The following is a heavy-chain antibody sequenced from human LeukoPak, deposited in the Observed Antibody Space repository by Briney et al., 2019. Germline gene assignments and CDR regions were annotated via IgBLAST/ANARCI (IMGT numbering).Heavy chain of an antibody. D-gene: IGHD3-10*01. V-gene: IGHV1-2*02. CDR3: ARDSRLEDYGSGSDAFDI. Sequence: GASVKVSCKASGYTFTGCYMHWVRQAPGQGLEWMGWINPNSGGTNYAQKFQGRVTMTRDTSISTAYMELSRLRSDDTAVYYCARDSRLEDYGSGSDAFDIWGQGTKVTVSS. CDR1: GYTFTGCY. CDR2: INPNSGGT. J-gene: IGHJ3*02.